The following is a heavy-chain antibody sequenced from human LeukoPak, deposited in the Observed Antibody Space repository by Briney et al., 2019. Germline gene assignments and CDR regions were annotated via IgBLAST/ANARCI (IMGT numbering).Heavy chain of an antibody. CDR1: GFTFSSYW. D-gene: IGHD6-13*01. Sequence: PGGSLRLSCAVSGFTFSSYWMTWVRQAPGKGLEWVANIKQDGSEKYYADSVKGRFTISRDNAKNSLYLQMNSLRAEDTAVYYCARDGVPAANDYWGQGTLVTVSS. CDR3: ARDGVPAANDY. V-gene: IGHV3-7*01. CDR2: IKQDGSEK. J-gene: IGHJ4*02.